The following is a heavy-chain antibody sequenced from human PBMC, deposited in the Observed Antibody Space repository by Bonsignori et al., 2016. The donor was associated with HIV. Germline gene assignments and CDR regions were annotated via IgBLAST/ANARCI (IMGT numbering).Heavy chain of an antibody. CDR1: GDSVSSSAYY. Sequence: QLQLQESGPGLVKPSETLSLTCTVSGDSVSSSAYYWGWVRQPPGKGPEWIGNFYHSGNAYYNPSLKSRVTISLDPSKNQFSLHLSSVAAADTAVYYCTTSKXYFDTRGYAFDYWGQGTLVTVS. CDR2: FYHSGNA. CDR3: TTSKXYFDTRGYAFDY. V-gene: IGHV4-39*07. D-gene: IGHD3-22*01. J-gene: IGHJ4*02.